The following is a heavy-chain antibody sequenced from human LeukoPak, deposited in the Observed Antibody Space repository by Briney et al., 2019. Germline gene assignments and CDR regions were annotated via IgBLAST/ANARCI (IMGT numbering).Heavy chain of an antibody. J-gene: IGHJ1*01. CDR3: ARDRLLYYYDSGPTGHFQH. CDR1: GFTFSSYW. V-gene: IGHV3-7*01. Sequence: GGSLRLSCAASGFTFSSYWMGWVRQAPGKGLEWVANIKQDGSEKYYVDSVKGRFTISRDNAKNSLYLQMSSLRADDTAVYYCARDRLLYYYDSGPTGHFQHWGQGTLVTV. D-gene: IGHD3-22*01. CDR2: IKQDGSEK.